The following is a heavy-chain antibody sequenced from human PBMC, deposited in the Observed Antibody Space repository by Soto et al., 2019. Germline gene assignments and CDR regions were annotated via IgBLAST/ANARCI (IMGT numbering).Heavy chain of an antibody. J-gene: IGHJ6*02. CDR3: ARDDFVVRGVYYYYGMDV. CDR2: ISGYNGNT. CDR1: GYTFSSYG. Sequence: QAQLVQSGAEVKKPGASVKVSCKASGYTFSSYGITWVRQAPGQGLEWMAWISGYNGNTNYAQNPQGRVTMTTDTSTNTAYMELRRLRSDDTAVYYCARDDFVVRGVYYYYGMDVWGQGTTVTVS. V-gene: IGHV1-18*01. D-gene: IGHD3-10*01.